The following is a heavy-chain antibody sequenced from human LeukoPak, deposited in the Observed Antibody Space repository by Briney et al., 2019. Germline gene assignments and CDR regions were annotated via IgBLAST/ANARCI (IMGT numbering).Heavy chain of an antibody. CDR3: ARDGDYINYYYYGVDV. J-gene: IGHJ6*04. CDR1: GFTFSTYA. V-gene: IGHV3-30*04. D-gene: IGHD4-17*01. CDR2: VSNDGSDT. Sequence: GGSLTLSCAASGFTFSTYAMHWVRQAPGRGLDRVTFVSNDGSDTYYADSVQGRFSVSRDNSKNTLYLQMNSLRVEDTAVYYCARDGDYINYYYYGVDVWGKGTTVTVSS.